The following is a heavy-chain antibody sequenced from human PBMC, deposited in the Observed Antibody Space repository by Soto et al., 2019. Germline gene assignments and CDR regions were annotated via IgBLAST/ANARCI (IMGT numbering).Heavy chain of an antibody. CDR1: GFTFRNYG. D-gene: IGHD3-3*01. CDR2: ISKEGNK. CDR3: TKDNGDGVDFWSGSPYHNYYGLDV. J-gene: IGHJ6*02. V-gene: IGHV3-30*18. Sequence: QVQLVESGGGVVQPGRSLRLSCAASGFTFRNYGMHWVRQAPGKGLEWVAVISKEGNKYYGDSVKGRFTISRDNSRNTLFLQMNTLRREDTAVYYCTKDNGDGVDFWSGSPYHNYYGLDVWGQGTTVTVSS.